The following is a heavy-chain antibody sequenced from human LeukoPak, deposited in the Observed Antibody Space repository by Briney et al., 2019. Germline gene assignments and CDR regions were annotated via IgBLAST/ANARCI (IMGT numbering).Heavy chain of an antibody. Sequence: PSETLSLTCTVSGGSISSYYWSWIRQPPGKGLEWIGYIYYSGSTNYNPSLKSRVTISVDTSKNQFSLKLTSVTAADTAVYYCARRKAAAGLGNWFAPWGQGTLVTVSS. D-gene: IGHD6-13*01. J-gene: IGHJ5*02. V-gene: IGHV4-59*08. CDR3: ARRKAAAGLGNWFAP. CDR2: IYYSGST. CDR1: GGSISSYY.